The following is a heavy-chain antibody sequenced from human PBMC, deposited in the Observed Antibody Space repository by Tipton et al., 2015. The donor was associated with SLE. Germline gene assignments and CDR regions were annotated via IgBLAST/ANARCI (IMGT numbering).Heavy chain of an antibody. CDR1: GGSITSGSYY. Sequence: TLSLTCTVSGGSITSGSYYWSWIRQPAGKGLEWIGRIYTSGSTNYNPSLNSRVSFSIDTSENHFSLRLNSVTAADTAVYYCARRHYRGPFDSWGQGTLVTVSS. V-gene: IGHV4-61*02. D-gene: IGHD3-10*01. CDR2: IYTSGST. CDR3: ARRHYRGPFDS. J-gene: IGHJ4*02.